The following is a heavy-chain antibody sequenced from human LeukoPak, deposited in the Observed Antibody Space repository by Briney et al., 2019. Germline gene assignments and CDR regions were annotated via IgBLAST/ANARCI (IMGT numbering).Heavy chain of an antibody. J-gene: IGHJ4*02. CDR2: IKQDGSEK. D-gene: IGHD3-22*01. CDR1: GFTFSSYW. V-gene: IGHV3-7*01. Sequence: GGSLRLSCAASGFTFSSYWMSWVRQAPGKGLEWVANIKQDGSEKYYVDSVKGRFTISRDNAKNSLYLQMNSLRAEDTAVYYCASSGYYDSSGYYDYWGQGTLVTVSS. CDR3: ASSGYYDSSGYYDY.